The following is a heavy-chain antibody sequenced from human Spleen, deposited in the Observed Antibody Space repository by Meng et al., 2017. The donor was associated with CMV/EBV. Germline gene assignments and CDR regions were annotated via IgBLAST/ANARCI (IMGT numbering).Heavy chain of an antibody. D-gene: IGHD1-26*01. V-gene: IGHV3-53*01. CDR2: IYSGGAT. Sequence: GESLKISCAASGFTVSNDYMSWVRQAPGKGLEWVSVIYSGGATHYADSVKGRFTISRDNSKNTLYLQMNSLRVEDTAVYYCAREVGATDYFDYWGQGTLVTVSS. J-gene: IGHJ4*02. CDR1: GFTVSNDY. CDR3: AREVGATDYFDY.